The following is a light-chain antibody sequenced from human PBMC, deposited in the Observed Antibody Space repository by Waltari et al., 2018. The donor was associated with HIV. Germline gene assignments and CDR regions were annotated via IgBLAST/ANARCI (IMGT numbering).Light chain of an antibody. J-gene: IGLJ3*02. CDR1: SGHSTYA. CDR3: QTWDTGPWV. V-gene: IGLV4-69*01. CDR2: LNNDGSH. Sequence: QLILTQSPSASASLGASVKLTCTLSSGHSTYAIAWLQHQPEQGPLFVIKLNNDGSHTRGDGIPDRFSGSSSGAERYLTISSLQSEDEADYYCQTWDTGPWVFGGGTKLTVL.